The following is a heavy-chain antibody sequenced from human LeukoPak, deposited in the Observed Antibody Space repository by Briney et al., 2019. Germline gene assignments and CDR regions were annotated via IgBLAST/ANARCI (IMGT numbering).Heavy chain of an antibody. CDR3: ARVLSGTLTFDH. CDR2: ITSSSSYI. V-gene: IGHV3-21*01. J-gene: IGHJ4*02. CDR1: GFTFGSYT. Sequence: GGSLRLSCAASGFTFGSYTMNGVRQAPGKGLEWVSSITSSSSYIYYTDSAEGRFTISRDNAKNSLFLQMNSLRAEDTAVYYCARVLSGTLTFDHWGQGTLVAVSS. D-gene: IGHD3-9*01.